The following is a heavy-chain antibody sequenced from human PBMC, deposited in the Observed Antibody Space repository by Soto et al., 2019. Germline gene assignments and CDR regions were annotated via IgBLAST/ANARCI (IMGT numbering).Heavy chain of an antibody. CDR3: ARAGRGYCSSTSCPFDY. Sequence: GGSLRLSCAASGFTVSSNYMSWVRQAPGKGLEWVSVIYSGGSTYYADSVKGRFTISRDNSKNTLYLQMNSLRAEDTAVYYCARAGRGYCSSTSCPFDYWGQGTLVTVSS. CDR2: IYSGGST. D-gene: IGHD2-2*01. CDR1: GFTVSSNY. J-gene: IGHJ4*02. V-gene: IGHV3-53*01.